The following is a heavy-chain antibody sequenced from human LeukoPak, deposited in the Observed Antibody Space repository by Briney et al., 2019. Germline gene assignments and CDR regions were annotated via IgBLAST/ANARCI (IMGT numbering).Heavy chain of an antibody. CDR1: GFTFSSYW. CDR3: ARVSGPDYYGSGSYMPLDY. D-gene: IGHD3-10*01. CDR2: INSDGSST. J-gene: IGHJ4*02. V-gene: IGHV3-74*01. Sequence: GGSLRLSCSASGFTFSSYWMHWVRQAPGKGLVWVSRINSDGSSTSYADSVKGRFTISRDNAKNTLYLQMNSLRAEDTAVYYCARVSGPDYYGSGSYMPLDYWGQGTLVTVSS.